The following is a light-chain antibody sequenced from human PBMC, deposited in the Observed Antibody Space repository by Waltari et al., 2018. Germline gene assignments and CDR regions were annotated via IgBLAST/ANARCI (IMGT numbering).Light chain of an antibody. CDR3: LQVPFT. V-gene: IGKV2-30*01. Sequence: VLTQSPLSLAVTLGQPASISCKSSQSLLYSNGIVYLDWYLQRPGQSPRRLIYQVSRRDSGVPDRFSGSGSDTDFTMRISRVEADDVGTYYCLQVPFTFGPGTKMEVK. J-gene: IGKJ3*01. CDR1: QSLLYSNGIVY. CDR2: QVS.